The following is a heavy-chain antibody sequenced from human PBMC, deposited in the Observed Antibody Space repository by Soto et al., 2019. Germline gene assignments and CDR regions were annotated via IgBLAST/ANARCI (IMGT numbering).Heavy chain of an antibody. CDR2: IKPDGSEQ. J-gene: IGHJ6*02. V-gene: IGHV3-7*01. Sequence: EVQLVESGGGLVQPGGSLRLSCAASEFTFDKYYMTWVRQAPGKGPEWVANIKPDGSEQYYVDSVKGRFTISRDNANNSLYLQMNSPRAEDRAVYFCARGNWNYYYGFDAWGQGTTVTVSS. D-gene: IGHD1-20*01. CDR1: EFTFDKYY. CDR3: ARGNWNYYYGFDA.